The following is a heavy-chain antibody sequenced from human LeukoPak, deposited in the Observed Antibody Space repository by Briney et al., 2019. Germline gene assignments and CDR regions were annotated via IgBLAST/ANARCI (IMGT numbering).Heavy chain of an antibody. D-gene: IGHD3-10*01. V-gene: IGHV3-23*01. J-gene: IGHJ5*02. Sequence: GGSRRLTCAASGFTFSSYAMSWVRQAPGKGLEWVSANSGSGGSTYYADSVKGRFTISRDNSKNTLYLQMNSLRAEDTAVYYCATSGGFGHVGNWFDPWGQGTLVTVSS. CDR1: GFTFSSYA. CDR3: ATSGGFGHVGNWFDP. CDR2: NSGSGGST.